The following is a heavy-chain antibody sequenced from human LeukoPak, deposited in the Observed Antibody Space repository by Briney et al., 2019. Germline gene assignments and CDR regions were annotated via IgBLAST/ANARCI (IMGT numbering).Heavy chain of an antibody. D-gene: IGHD3-10*01. CDR2: ISYDGRNR. Sequence: GGSLRLSCAASGFTFNNYGMHRVRQAPGKGLEWVAIISYDGRNRYYADSVRGRFTISRDNSKKTLYLQMSSLGAEDTAVYFCARDRYYYGSESYHSSLGNYYYYGMDVWGKGTTVTVS. J-gene: IGHJ6*04. CDR3: ARDRYYYGSESYHSSLGNYYYYGMDV. CDR1: GFTFNNYG. V-gene: IGHV3-30*03.